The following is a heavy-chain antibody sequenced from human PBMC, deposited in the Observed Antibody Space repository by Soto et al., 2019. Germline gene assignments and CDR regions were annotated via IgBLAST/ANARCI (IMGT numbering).Heavy chain of an antibody. Sequence: QVQLQQWGAGLLKPSETLSLTCAVYGGSFSGYYWSWIRQPPGKGLEWIGEINHSGSTNYNPSLKSRVTISVDTSKNQFSLKLSSVTAADTAVYYCARGPRRGSGYTKRQNWYFDLWGRGTLVTVSS. CDR1: GGSFSGYY. V-gene: IGHV4-34*01. CDR3: ARGPRRGSGYTKRQNWYFDL. D-gene: IGHD3-3*01. J-gene: IGHJ2*01. CDR2: INHSGST.